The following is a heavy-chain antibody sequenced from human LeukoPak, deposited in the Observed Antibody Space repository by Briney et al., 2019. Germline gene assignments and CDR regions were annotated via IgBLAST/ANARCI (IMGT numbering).Heavy chain of an antibody. CDR1: GVSISSYY. CDR3: TREGFGSNYVFDY. Sequence: SETLSLTCTVSGVSISSYYWSWLRQPAGKGLEWIGRIYTSGSTNYNPSLKSRVTMSVDTSKNQYTLKLSSVTATDTAVYYCTREGFGSNYVFDYWGQGTLVTVSS. J-gene: IGHJ4*02. V-gene: IGHV4-4*07. CDR2: IYTSGST. D-gene: IGHD4-11*01.